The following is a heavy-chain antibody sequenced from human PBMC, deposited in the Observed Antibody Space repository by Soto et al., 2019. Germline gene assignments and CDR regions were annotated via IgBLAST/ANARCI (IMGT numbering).Heavy chain of an antibody. D-gene: IGHD6-13*01. J-gene: IGHJ6*02. Sequence: GDSLKISCKGSGYSFTSYWISWVRQMPGKGLEWMGRIDPSDSYTNYSPSFQGHVTISADKSISTAYLQWSSLKASDTAMYYCARHRQQLGLYYYYGMDVWGQGTTVTVSS. CDR2: IDPSDSYT. CDR3: ARHRQQLGLYYYYGMDV. V-gene: IGHV5-10-1*01. CDR1: GYSFTSYW.